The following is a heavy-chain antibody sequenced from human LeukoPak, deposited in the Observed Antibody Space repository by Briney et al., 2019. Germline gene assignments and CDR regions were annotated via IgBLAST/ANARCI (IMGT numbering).Heavy chain of an antibody. D-gene: IGHD3-16*01. CDR2: IIPIFGTA. Sequence: ASVKVSCKASGGTFSSYAISWVRQAPGQGLEWMGGIIPIFGTANYAQKFQGRVTITADESTSTAYMELSSLRSEDTAVYYCAGAQSDGGGVFNYWGQGTLVTVSS. J-gene: IGHJ4*02. V-gene: IGHV1-69*13. CDR3: AGAQSDGGGVFNY. CDR1: GGTFSSYA.